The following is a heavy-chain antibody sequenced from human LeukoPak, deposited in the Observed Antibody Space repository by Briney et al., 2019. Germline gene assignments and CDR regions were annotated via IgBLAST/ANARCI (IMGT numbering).Heavy chain of an antibody. CDR2: INHSGST. V-gene: IGHV4-39*07. CDR3: ARDQQLVHAFDI. D-gene: IGHD6-13*01. Sequence: SETLSLTCTVSGGSISSYNSYWGWIRQPPGKGLEWIGEINHSGSTNYNPSLKSRVTISVDTSKNQFSLKLSSVTAADTAVYYCARDQQLVHAFDIWGQGTMVTVSS. J-gene: IGHJ3*02. CDR1: GGSISSYNSY.